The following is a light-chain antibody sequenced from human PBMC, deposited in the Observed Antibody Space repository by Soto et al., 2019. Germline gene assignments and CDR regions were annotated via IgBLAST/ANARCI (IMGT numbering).Light chain of an antibody. CDR1: QSLVSSDGNTY. Sequence: DVVMTQSPLSLPVTLGQPASISCRSSQSLVSSDGNTYLIWFQQRPGQSPRRLIYKVSNRDSGVPDRFSGSGLGTDFTLEISRVEAEDVGVYYCMQGTHWHWTFGQGTKVEIK. J-gene: IGKJ1*01. CDR3: MQGTHWHWT. CDR2: KVS. V-gene: IGKV2-30*01.